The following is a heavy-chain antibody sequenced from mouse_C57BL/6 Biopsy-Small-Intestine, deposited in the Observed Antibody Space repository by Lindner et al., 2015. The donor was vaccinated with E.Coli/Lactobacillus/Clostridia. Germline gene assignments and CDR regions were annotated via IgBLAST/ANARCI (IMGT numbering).Heavy chain of an antibody. Sequence: VQLQESGSDVVKPGASVRISCKTSGYDFSFYWMSWVKQRPGKGLEWIGQIFPGDGDTKYNGNFKDKATLTADRSSTTAYIQLGSLTSEDSAVYFCARGDGYMYFLDYWGQGTTLTVSS. D-gene: IGHD2-3*01. V-gene: IGHV1-80*01. CDR1: GYDFSFYW. J-gene: IGHJ2*01. CDR3: ARGDGYMYFLDY. CDR2: IFPGDGDT.